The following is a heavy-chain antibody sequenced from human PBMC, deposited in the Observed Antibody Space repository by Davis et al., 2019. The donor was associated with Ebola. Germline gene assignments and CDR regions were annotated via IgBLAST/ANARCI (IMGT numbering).Heavy chain of an antibody. D-gene: IGHD4-17*01. CDR2: INSDGSST. Sequence: GESLKISCAASGFTFSSYWMHWVRQAPGKGLVWVSRINSDGSSTSYADSVKGRFTISRDNSKNTLYLQMNSLRAEDTAVYYCAKSEFYGYYGDYDYWGQGTLVTVSS. CDR1: GFTFSSYW. CDR3: AKSEFYGYYGDYDY. V-gene: IGHV3-74*01. J-gene: IGHJ4*02.